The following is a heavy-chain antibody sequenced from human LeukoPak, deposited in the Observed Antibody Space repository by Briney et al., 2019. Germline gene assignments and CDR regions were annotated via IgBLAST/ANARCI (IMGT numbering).Heavy chain of an antibody. Sequence: GGSLRLSCAASGFAFSSYNMKWVRQAPGKGLEWVSFISTTSTYIYYADSVKGRFTVSRDNSKNVLYLRMNSLTAEDTAIYYCAKDRPNFHENSGHYYRRDGDSWGQGTLVTVSS. J-gene: IGHJ5*01. V-gene: IGHV3-21*04. D-gene: IGHD3-22*01. CDR1: GFAFSSYN. CDR2: ISTTSTYI. CDR3: AKDRPNFHENSGHYYRRDGDS.